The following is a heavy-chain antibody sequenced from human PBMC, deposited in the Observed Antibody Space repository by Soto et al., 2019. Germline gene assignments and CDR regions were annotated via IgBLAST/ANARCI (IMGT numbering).Heavy chain of an antibody. V-gene: IGHV3-33*01. CDR2: ILNDASGH. Sequence: QVQLVESGGGVVQPGTSLRLSCAASGFSFSRHGMHWVRQTPGKGLEWLAVILNDASGHWYADSVKGRFTISRDNFENTLYLQMNGLRLEDTAMYYCARDDDYPDNGFDYWGQGTLVPVSS. CDR3: ARDDDYPDNGFDY. J-gene: IGHJ4*02. CDR1: GFSFSRHG. D-gene: IGHD4-17*01.